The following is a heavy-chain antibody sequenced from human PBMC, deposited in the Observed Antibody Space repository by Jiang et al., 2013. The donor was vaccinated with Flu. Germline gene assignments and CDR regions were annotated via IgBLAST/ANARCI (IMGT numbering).Heavy chain of an antibody. CDR1: GLSLSTNGVG. J-gene: IGHJ4*02. CDR2: IYWDDEK. V-gene: IGHV2-5*02. Sequence: KPTQTLTLTCTFSGLSLSTNGVGVGWIRQPPGKALEWLALIYWDDEKRYSPSLKSRLTITKDTSKNQVVLTMTNMDPVDTATYYCVHRRCSAGWCPPFDYWGQGTLVTVSS. CDR3: VHRRCSAGWCPPFDY. D-gene: IGHD2-15*01.